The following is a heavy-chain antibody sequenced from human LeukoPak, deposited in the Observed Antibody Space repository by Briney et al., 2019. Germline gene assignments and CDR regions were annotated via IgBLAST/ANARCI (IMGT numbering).Heavy chain of an antibody. D-gene: IGHD5-12*01. Sequence: SETLSLTCTVSGGSISSSSHYWGWIRQPPGKGLEWIGSIYYSGTTAYNPSLKSRVTISVDTSKNRFSLKVTSVTAADTAVYYCARGTDMTPISGYYSFVYWGQGTLVSVSS. CDR2: IYYSGTT. CDR1: GGSISSSSHY. J-gene: IGHJ4*02. V-gene: IGHV4-39*07. CDR3: ARGTDMTPISGYYSFVY.